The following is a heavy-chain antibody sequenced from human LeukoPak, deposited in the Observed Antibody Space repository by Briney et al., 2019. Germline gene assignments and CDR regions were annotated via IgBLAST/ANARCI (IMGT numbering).Heavy chain of an antibody. CDR2: IRSKAYGGTT. CDR3: TRDPVWGVDY. CDR1: GLTVRTTY. J-gene: IGHJ4*02. V-gene: IGHV3-49*04. Sequence: GGSLRLSCAASGLTVRTTYMSWVRQAPGKGLEWVGFIRSKAYGGTTEYAASVKGRFTISRDDSKSIAYLQMNSLKTEDTAVYYCTRDPVWGVDYWGQGTLVTVSS. D-gene: IGHD3-16*01.